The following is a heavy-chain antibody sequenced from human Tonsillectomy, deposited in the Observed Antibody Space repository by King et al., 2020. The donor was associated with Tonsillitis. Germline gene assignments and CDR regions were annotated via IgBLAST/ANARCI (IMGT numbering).Heavy chain of an antibody. J-gene: IGHJ6*02. CDR1: GFTFSSYA. CDR2: ISYDGSNK. CDR3: ARGAGYAEYYGMDV. Sequence: VQLVESGGGVVQPGKSLKLSCAASGFTFSSYAMHWVRQAPGKGLEWVALISYDGSNKYYADSVKGRFTISRANSKKTLYLQMNRLRDEDTAVYYCARGAGYAEYYGMDVWGQGTTVTVSS. V-gene: IGHV3-30*04. D-gene: IGHD1-1*01.